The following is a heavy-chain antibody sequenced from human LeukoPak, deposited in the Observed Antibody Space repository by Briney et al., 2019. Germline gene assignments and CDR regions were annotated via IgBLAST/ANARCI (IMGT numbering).Heavy chain of an antibody. D-gene: IGHD3-22*01. CDR1: GFTFGDYA. CDR2: IRSKAYGGTT. J-gene: IGHJ6*02. Sequence: PGRSLRLSCTASGFTFGDYAMSWVRQAPGKGLEWVGFIRSKAYGGTTEYAASVKGRFTIPRDDSKSIVYLQMNSLKTEDTAVYYCTRTYYYDSSGSIWGQGTTVTVSS. CDR3: TRTYYYDSSGSI. V-gene: IGHV3-49*04.